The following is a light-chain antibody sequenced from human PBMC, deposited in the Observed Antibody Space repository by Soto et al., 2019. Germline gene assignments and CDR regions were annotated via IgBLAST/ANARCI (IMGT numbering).Light chain of an antibody. CDR3: QQYENWPIT. CDR2: GAS. Sequence: EILMTQSAATLSVSPGDRATLSCRASQSVRSNSAWYQHKPGQAPRLIIYGASNRATGIPARFSGSGSGTEFTLTISSLQSEDFAVYYCQQYENWPITFGQGTRLEIK. V-gene: IGKV3-15*01. CDR1: QSVRSN. J-gene: IGKJ5*01.